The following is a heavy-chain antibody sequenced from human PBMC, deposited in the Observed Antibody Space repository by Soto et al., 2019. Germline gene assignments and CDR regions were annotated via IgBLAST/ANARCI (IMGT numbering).Heavy chain of an antibody. V-gene: IGHV1-69*01. Sequence: QVQLVQSGAEVKKPGSSVKVSCKASGVPFSSYAISWVRQAPGQGLEWMGGIIPIFGTANYAQKSQGRVTITADESTSSAYMELSSLTSEDTAVFYCARGSHSPGIAVAGYYYWGQGTLVTVSS. J-gene: IGHJ4*02. CDR3: ARGSHSPGIAVAGYYY. D-gene: IGHD6-19*01. CDR2: IIPIFGTA. CDR1: GVPFSSYA.